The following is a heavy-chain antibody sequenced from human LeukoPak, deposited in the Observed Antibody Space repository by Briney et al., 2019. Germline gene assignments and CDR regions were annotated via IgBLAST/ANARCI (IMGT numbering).Heavy chain of an antibody. CDR2: IYASGNT. Sequence: SETLSLTCTVSGGSISNYYWSWIRQPAGKGLEWIGRIYASGNTNYNPSLKSRVTISLDTSKNQFSLNLRSVTAADTAVYYCARDGVVTMELDYWGQGTLVTVSS. D-gene: IGHD3-3*01. J-gene: IGHJ4*02. CDR1: GGSISNYY. CDR3: ARDGVVTMELDY. V-gene: IGHV4-4*07.